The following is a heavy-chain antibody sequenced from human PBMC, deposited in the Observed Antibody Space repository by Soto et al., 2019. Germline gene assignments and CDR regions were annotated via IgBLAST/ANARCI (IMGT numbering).Heavy chain of an antibody. V-gene: IGHV1-69*02. CDR1: GGPFSSYT. CDR2: IIPILGIA. CDR3: ARDQDYGDYYFYY. J-gene: IGHJ4*02. Sequence: QVQLVQSGAEVKKPGSSVKVSCKASGGPFSSYTISWVRQAPGQGLEWMGRIIPILGIANYAQKFQGRVTITADKSTITAYMELSSLRSEDTAVYYCARDQDYGDYYFYYCGQGTLVTVSS. D-gene: IGHD4-17*01.